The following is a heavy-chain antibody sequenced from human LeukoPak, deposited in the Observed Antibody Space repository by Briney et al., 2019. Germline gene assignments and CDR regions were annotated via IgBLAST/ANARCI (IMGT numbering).Heavy chain of an antibody. J-gene: IGHJ5*02. V-gene: IGHV4-39*07. CDR3: ATGRRWFDP. CDR2: IYYSGNT. Sequence: SETLSLTCTVSGDSITSGSYYWGWIRQPPGRGLEWIGSIYYSGNTYYNPSLKSRVTISVDTSKNQFSLKLSSVTAADTAVYYCATGRRWFDPWGQGTLVTVSS. CDR1: GDSITSGSYY.